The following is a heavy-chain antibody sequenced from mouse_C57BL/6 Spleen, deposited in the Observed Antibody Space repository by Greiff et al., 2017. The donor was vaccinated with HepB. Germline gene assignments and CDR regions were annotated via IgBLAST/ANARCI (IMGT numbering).Heavy chain of an antibody. CDR1: GYTFTSYW. J-gene: IGHJ4*01. Sequence: QVQLQQPGAELVKPGASVKLSCKASGYTFTSYWMQWVKQRPGQGLEWIGEIDPSDSYTNYNQKFKGKATLTVDTSSSTAYMQLSSLTSEDSAVYYCARRSTTVVATGDYAMDYWGQGTSVTVSS. CDR3: ARRSTTVVATGDYAMDY. D-gene: IGHD1-1*01. CDR2: IDPSDSYT. V-gene: IGHV1-50*01.